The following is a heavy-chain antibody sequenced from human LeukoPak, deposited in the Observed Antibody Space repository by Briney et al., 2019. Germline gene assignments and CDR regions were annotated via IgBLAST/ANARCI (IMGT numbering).Heavy chain of an antibody. D-gene: IGHD4-11*01. CDR3: ARYSNHVDYFDS. CDR2: VYYTGTS. J-gene: IGHJ4*02. CDR1: GDSFSSHY. V-gene: IGHV4-59*11. Sequence: SETLSLTRTVSGDSFSSHYWSWIRQPPGKGPEWIAYVYYTGTSNYNPPLKSRVTISIDTSKNQFSLKLISVTAADTAVYYCARYSNHVDYFDSWGQGTLVTVSS.